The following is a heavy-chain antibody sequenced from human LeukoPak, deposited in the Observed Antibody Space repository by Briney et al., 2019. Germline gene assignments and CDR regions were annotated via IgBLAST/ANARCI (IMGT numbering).Heavy chain of an antibody. CDR2: ISGSGGST. V-gene: IGHV3-23*01. CDR3: AKERGSWQTNQLDF. Sequence: GGSLRLSCAASGFTFSNYGMSWVRQAPGEGLEWVSAISGSGGSTYYADSVRGRFTISRDNSKNTLDLQMNSQRAEDAAVYYCAKERGSWQTNQLDFWGQGTPVTVSS. J-gene: IGHJ4*02. CDR1: GFTFSNYG. D-gene: IGHD6-13*01.